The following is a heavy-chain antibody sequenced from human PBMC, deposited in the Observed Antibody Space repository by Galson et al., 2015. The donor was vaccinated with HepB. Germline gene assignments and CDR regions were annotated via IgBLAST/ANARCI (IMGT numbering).Heavy chain of an antibody. CDR1: GYTFTGYY. CDR2: INPNSGGT. CDR3: ARDYDFWSGYYTSGPYFDY. V-gene: IGHV1-2*02. D-gene: IGHD3-3*01. Sequence: SVKVSCKASGYTFTGYYMHWVRQAPGQGLEWMGWINPNSGGTNYAQKFQGRVTMTRDTSISTAYMELSRLRSDDTAVYYCARDYDFWSGYYTSGPYFDYWGQGTLVTVSS. J-gene: IGHJ4*02.